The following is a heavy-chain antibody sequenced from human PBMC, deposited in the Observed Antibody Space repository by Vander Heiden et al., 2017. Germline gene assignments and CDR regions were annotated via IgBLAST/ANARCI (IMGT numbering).Heavy chain of an antibody. CDR1: GGSISSGAYS. CDR2: ILDNGGT. Sequence: QLQLQESGSGLVKPSQTLSLTCGVSGGSISSGAYSWSWLRQPPGRGLEWIGFILDNGGTYHKPALKGRGTMSGDRSKDQFSPRLSSVTAADTAGYYCARGGCSDGRCYRYFDYWGQGTLVTVSS. D-gene: IGHD2-15*01. J-gene: IGHJ4*02. V-gene: IGHV4-30-2*01. CDR3: ARGGCSDGRCYRYFDY.